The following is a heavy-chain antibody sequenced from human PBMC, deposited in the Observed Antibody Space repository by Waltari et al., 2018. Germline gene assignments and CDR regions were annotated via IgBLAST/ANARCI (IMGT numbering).Heavy chain of an antibody. J-gene: IGHJ5*02. CDR3: ASSPMIVGRFDP. V-gene: IGHV4-59*01. CDR1: GGAISRYY. CDR2: IYYSGST. D-gene: IGHD3-22*01. Sequence: QVQLQESGPGLVKPSATLSLTCTVSGGAISRYYCSWIRHPPGKGLEWIGYIYYSGSTNSNPSLKSRVTISVDTSKNQFSLKLSSVTAADTAVYYCASSPMIVGRFDPWGQGTLVTVSS.